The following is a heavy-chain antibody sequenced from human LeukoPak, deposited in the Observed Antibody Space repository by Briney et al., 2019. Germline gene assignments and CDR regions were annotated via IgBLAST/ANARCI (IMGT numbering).Heavy chain of an antibody. V-gene: IGHV3-7*01. CDR2: IKQEGREK. D-gene: IGHD6-13*01. CDR1: GFTLRTYW. CDR3: ATASAGNDY. J-gene: IGHJ4*02. Sequence: GGSLRLSCAASGFTLRTYWMSWVRQAPGKGREWVANIKQEGREKNYVDCVKGRFTISRDNPKHSLYLQMNTLRAEDTAMYYCATASAGNDYWGPGTLVTVSS.